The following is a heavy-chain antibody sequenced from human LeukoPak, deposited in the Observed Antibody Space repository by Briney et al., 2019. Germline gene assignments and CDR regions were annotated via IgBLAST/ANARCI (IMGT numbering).Heavy chain of an antibody. Sequence: SVKVSCKASGGTFSSYAISWVRQAPGQGLEWMGGIIPIFGTANYAQKFQGRVTITADESTSTAYMELSSLRSEDTAVYYCARDRERYGVKDWFDPWGQGTLVTVSS. D-gene: IGHD1-1*01. J-gene: IGHJ5*02. CDR3: ARDRERYGVKDWFDP. V-gene: IGHV1-69*13. CDR1: GGTFSSYA. CDR2: IIPIFGTA.